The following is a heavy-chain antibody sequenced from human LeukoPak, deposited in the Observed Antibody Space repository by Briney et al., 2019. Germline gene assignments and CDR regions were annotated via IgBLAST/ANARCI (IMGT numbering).Heavy chain of an antibody. D-gene: IGHD6-19*01. J-gene: IGHJ4*02. CDR2: ISSSSSYI. Sequence: GGSLRLSCAASGFIFSSYSMNWVRQAPGKGLEWVSSISSSSSYIYYADSVKGRFTISRDNAKNSLYLQMNSLRAEDTAVYYCARGSSGWYYFDYWGQGTLVTVSS. CDR3: ARGSSGWYYFDY. CDR1: GFIFSSYS. V-gene: IGHV3-21*01.